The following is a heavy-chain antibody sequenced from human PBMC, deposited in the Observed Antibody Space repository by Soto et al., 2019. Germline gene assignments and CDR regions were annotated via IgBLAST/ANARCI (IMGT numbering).Heavy chain of an antibody. CDR1: GDSLSISSYY. V-gene: IGHV4-39*01. D-gene: IGHD2-15*01. CDR2: IHYSGST. J-gene: IGHJ4*02. Sequence: QLQLQESGPGLVKPSETLSLTCSVSGDSLSISSYYWGWVRQPPGKGLEWIGSIHYSGSTHYNPSLQSRVTSSGDASKKQFSLKRGSVTAADTAMYYCASTKDETLYFDYWGQGNLVTVSS. CDR3: ASTKDETLYFDY.